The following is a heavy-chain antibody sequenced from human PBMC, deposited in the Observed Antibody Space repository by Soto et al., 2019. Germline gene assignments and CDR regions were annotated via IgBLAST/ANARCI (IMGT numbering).Heavy chain of an antibody. V-gene: IGHV4-59*08. Sequence: QVHLQQSGPGLVKPSETLSLTCTVSSGPSSSHNWGWIRQSPGRGLEWIGYVNNTGGTSYNPSLTSRVTISADTSATHISLALSSVTAADTAIYYCVRQGIGNLLGLVDVWGQGTTVSVSS. CDR3: VRQGIGNLLGLVDV. CDR1: SGPSSSHN. D-gene: IGHD1-1*01. J-gene: IGHJ6*02. CDR2: VNNTGGT.